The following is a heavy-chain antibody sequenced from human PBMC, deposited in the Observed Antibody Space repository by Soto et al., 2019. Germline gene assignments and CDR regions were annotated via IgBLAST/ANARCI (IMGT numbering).Heavy chain of an antibody. Sequence: KTSETLSLTCAVYGASLSDNYCNWLRQPPGKGLGWIGEINHSGNTNYNPSLRSRVTISIDTSKNQLSLNLRSVSAADTAVYYCARGRGGFDAWGQGTPVTVSS. CDR2: INHSGNT. J-gene: IGHJ5*02. CDR1: GASLSDNY. V-gene: IGHV4-34*01. CDR3: ARGRGGFDA.